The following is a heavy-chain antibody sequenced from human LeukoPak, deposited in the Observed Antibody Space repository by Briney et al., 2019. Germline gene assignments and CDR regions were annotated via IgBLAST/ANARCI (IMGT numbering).Heavy chain of an antibody. CDR1: GGSISSYY. CDR2: IYYSGST. CDR3: ARVSPYYDFWSGYFGWFDP. D-gene: IGHD3-3*01. J-gene: IGHJ5*02. Sequence: SETLSLSCTVSGGSISSYYWSWIRQPPGKGLEWIGYIYYSGSTNYNPYLKSRVTISVDTSKNQFSLKLSSVTAADTAVYYCARVSPYYDFWSGYFGWFDPWGQGTLVTVSS. V-gene: IGHV4-59*01.